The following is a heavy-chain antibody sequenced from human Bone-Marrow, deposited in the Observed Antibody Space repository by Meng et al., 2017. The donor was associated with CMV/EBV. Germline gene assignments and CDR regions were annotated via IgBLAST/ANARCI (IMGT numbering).Heavy chain of an antibody. D-gene: IGHD4-17*01. CDR1: SDSITNYY. CDR2: VSYSEST. V-gene: IGHV4-59*01. J-gene: IGHJ6*01. CDR3: ARGDYGDYVGRYGMDV. Sequence: GSLRLSCTVSSDSITNYYWSWIRQSPGKGLEWIGSVSYSESTKYNPSLKSRVTMSLDTSKNHFSLKLNSVTAADTAIYYCARGDYGDYVGRYGMDVWGQGKTVNVYS.